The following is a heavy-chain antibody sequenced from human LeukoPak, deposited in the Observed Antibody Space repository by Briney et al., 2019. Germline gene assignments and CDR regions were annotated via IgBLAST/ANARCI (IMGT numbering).Heavy chain of an antibody. J-gene: IGHJ4*02. CDR3: ARAQPNNYGDPTLFDL. CDR2: IYSDGTP. D-gene: IGHD4-17*01. CDR1: GFTVSGNY. V-gene: IGHV3-66*01. Sequence: GGSLRLSCAASGFTVSGNYMSWVRQSPGKGLEWVSFIYSDGTPYYAAPVKGRFTISRDNSNLYLQINSLRAEDTAVYYCARAQPNNYGDPTLFDLWGQGTLVTVSS.